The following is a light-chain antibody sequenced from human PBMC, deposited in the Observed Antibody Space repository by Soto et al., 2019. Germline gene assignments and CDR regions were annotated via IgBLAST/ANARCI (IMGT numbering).Light chain of an antibody. CDR2: AAS. J-gene: IGKJ1*01. CDR3: QHYNSYSEA. Sequence: DIRMTQSPSSLSSSGGGRCTITFPASQSVSSYLNWYQQKAGKATKLLIYAASTLQSGVPSRFSGSGSGTDFTLTISSLQPDDFATYYCQHYNSYSEAFGQGTKVDIK. CDR1: QSVSSY. V-gene: IGKV1-39*01.